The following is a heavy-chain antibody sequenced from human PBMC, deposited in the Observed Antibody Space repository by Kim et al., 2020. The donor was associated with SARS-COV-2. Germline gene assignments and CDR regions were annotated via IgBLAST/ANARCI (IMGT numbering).Heavy chain of an antibody. J-gene: IGHJ4*02. D-gene: IGHD3-22*01. V-gene: IGHV4-39*01. CDR3: ARHSPLSGYFDH. Sequence: SETLSLTCSVSGDSVSSGSHYWGWIRQPPGKGLEWIGSMYYFGDTHYNQSLKSRVTISVDTSKNQVSLRLNSVTAADTALYYCARHSPLSGYFDHWGQGTPVTVSS. CDR1: GDSVSSGSHY. CDR2: MYYFGDT.